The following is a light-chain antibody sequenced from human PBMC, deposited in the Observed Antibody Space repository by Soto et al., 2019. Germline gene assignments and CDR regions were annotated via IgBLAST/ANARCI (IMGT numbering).Light chain of an antibody. J-gene: IGKJ5*01. CDR2: GTS. V-gene: IGKV3-20*01. CDR1: QSVSRGY. Sequence: EIVLTQSPGTLSLSPGERATLSCRASQSVSRGYLSWYQQKPGQAPRILIYGTSSRATGIPDRFSASGSGTDFTLTISSLETEDFALYYCQQYDRAPPITFGQGTRLEI. CDR3: QQYDRAPPIT.